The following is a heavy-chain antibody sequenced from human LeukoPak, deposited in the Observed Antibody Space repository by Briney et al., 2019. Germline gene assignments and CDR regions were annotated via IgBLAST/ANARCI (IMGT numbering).Heavy chain of an antibody. Sequence: SVKVSCKASGGTFSSYAISWVRQAPGQGLEWMGGIIPIFGTANYAQKFQGRVTITTDESTSKAYMELSSLRSEDTAVYYCARVQQLVRGANWFDHWGQGTLVTVSS. D-gene: IGHD6-13*01. J-gene: IGHJ5*02. CDR3: ARVQQLVRGANWFDH. CDR1: GGTFSSYA. CDR2: IIPIFGTA. V-gene: IGHV1-69*05.